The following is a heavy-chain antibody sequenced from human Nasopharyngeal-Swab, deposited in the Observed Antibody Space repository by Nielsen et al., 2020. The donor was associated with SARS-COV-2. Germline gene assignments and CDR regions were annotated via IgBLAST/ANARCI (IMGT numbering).Heavy chain of an antibody. J-gene: IGHJ4*02. CDR2: IYYSGST. V-gene: IGHV4-39*01. CDR3: ARSEAEDYSSSWYDY. D-gene: IGHD6-13*01. Sequence: PGKGLEWIGEIYYSGSTYYNPSLKSRVTISVDTSKNQFSLKLSSVAAADTAVYYCARSEAEDYSSSWYDYWGRGTLVTVSS.